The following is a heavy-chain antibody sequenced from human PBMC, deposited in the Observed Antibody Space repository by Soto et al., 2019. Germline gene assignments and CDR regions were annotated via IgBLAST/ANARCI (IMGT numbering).Heavy chain of an antibody. D-gene: IGHD3-9*01. V-gene: IGHV4-59*01. CDR1: GGSISSYY. Sequence: PSETLSLTCTVSGGSISSYYWSWIRQPPGKGLEWIGYIYYSGNTNYNPSLKSRVTISVDTSRNQFSLKLSSVTAADTAVYYCARGGNVLTAYYNPDDYFDYWGQGTLVTVSS. CDR3: ARGGNVLTAYYNPDDYFDY. CDR2: IYYSGNT. J-gene: IGHJ4*02.